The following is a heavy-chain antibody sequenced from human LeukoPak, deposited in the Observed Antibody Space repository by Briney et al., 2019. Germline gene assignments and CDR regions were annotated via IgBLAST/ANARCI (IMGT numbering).Heavy chain of an antibody. D-gene: IGHD3-9*01. CDR3: ARGLMYYDILTGYTYADAFDI. V-gene: IGHV4-34*01. CDR2: INHSGST. J-gene: IGHJ3*02. Sequence: SETLSLTCAVYGGSFSGYYWSWIRQPPGKGLEWIGEINHSGSTNYNPSLKSRVTISVDTSKNQFSLKLSSVTAADTAVYYCARGLMYYDILTGYTYADAFDIWGQGTMVTVSS. CDR1: GGSFSGYY.